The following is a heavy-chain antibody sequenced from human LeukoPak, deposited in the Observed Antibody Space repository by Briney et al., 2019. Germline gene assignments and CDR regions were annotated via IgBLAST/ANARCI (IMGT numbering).Heavy chain of an antibody. CDR3: ARDREIAAGNFFDP. CDR2: INSDGSST. Sequence: TGGSLRLSCAASGFTFSNYWMHWVRQAPGKGLGWVSLINSDGSSTTYADSVKGRFTISRDNAKNTLYLQMNNLRAEDTAVYSCARDREIAAGNFFDPWGQGTLVTVSS. V-gene: IGHV3-74*01. D-gene: IGHD6-13*01. CDR1: GFTFSNYW. J-gene: IGHJ5*02.